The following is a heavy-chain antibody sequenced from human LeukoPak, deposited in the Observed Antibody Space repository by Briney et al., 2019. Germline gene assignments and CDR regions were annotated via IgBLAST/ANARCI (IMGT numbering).Heavy chain of an antibody. D-gene: IGHD2-2*01. CDR2: ISGSGGST. J-gene: IGHJ4*02. CDR1: GFTFSSYS. V-gene: IGHV3-23*01. Sequence: GGSLRLSCAASGFTFSSYSMNWVRQAPGKGLEWVSAISGSGGSTYYADSVKGRFTISRDNSKNTLYLQMNSLRAEDTAVYYCATVPAAIDYWGQGTLVTVSS. CDR3: ATVPAAIDY.